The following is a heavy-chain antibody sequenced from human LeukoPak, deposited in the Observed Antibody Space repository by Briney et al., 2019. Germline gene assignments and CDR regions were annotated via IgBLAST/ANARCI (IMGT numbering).Heavy chain of an antibody. J-gene: IGHJ6*02. CDR3: ATKPPDYYYYYGMDV. Sequence: GGSLRLSCAASGFTFSSYEMNWVRQAPGKGLEWVSYISSSGSTIYYADSVKGRFTISRDNDKNSLYLQMNSLRAEDTAVYYCATKPPDYYYYYGMDVWGQGTTVTVSS. CDR1: GFTFSSYE. CDR2: ISSSGSTI. D-gene: IGHD1-14*01. V-gene: IGHV3-48*03.